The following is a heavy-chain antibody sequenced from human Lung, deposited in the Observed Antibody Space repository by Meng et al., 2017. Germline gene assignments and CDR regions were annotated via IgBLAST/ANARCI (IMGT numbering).Heavy chain of an antibody. CDR2: INPNSGGT. V-gene: IGHV1-2*06. D-gene: IGHD5-12*01. J-gene: IGHJ4*02. Sequence: QVQLVQSGAEVTKPGASVKVPCKASGYTFTDYYIHWVRQAPGQGLEWMGRINPNSGGTNYVQKFQGRVTMTRDTSISTAYMELTRLRSDDTAIYYCARENVGDGGYDFDFWGRGTLVTVSS. CDR3: ARENVGDGGYDFDF. CDR1: GYTFTDYY.